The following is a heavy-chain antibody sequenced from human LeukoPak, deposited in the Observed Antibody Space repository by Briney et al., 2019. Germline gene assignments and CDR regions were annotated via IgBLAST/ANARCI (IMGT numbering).Heavy chain of an antibody. D-gene: IGHD2-15*01. J-gene: IGHJ4*02. CDR3: ARGFNGGNDPFDY. CDR2: IIPIFGTA. Sequence: SVKVSCKASGGTFSSYAISLVRQAPGQGLEWMGRIIPIFGTANYAQKFQGRVTITTDESTSTAYMELSSLRSEDTAVYYCARGFNGGNDPFDYWVQGTLVTVSS. CDR1: GGTFSSYA. V-gene: IGHV1-69*05.